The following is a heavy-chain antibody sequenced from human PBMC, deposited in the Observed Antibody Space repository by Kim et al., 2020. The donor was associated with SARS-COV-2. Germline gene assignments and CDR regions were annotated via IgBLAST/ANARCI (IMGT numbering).Heavy chain of an antibody. Sequence: SNPSLKSRLTISIDTSKNQFSLDLASLTAADTAVYYCARDRDGYGYYFDQWGQGTLVTVSS. J-gene: IGHJ4*02. V-gene: IGHV4-31*02. D-gene: IGHD5-18*01. CDR3: ARDRDGYGYYFDQ.